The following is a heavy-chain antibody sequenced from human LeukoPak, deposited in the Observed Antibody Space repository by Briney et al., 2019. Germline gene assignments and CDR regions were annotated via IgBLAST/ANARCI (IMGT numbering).Heavy chain of an antibody. J-gene: IGHJ3*02. CDR1: GYTFTSYY. CDR2: INPNSGGT. D-gene: IGHD3-22*01. CDR3: ARDRLYYDSSGYLADAFDI. Sequence: ASVKVSCKASGYTFTSYYMHWVRQAPGQGLEWMGWINPNSGGTNYAQKFQGRVTMTRDTSISTAYMELSRLRSDDTAVYYCARDRLYYDSSGYLADAFDIWGQGTMVTVSS. V-gene: IGHV1-2*02.